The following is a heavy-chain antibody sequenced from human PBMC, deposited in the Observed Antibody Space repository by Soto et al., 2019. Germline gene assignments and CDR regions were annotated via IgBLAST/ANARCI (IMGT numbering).Heavy chain of an antibody. D-gene: IGHD2-15*01. J-gene: IGHJ4*02. V-gene: IGHV3-23*01. CDR3: AKDLVERCRSCRDY. Sequence: GGSLRLSCAASGFTFSSYAMSWVRQAPGKGLEWVSAISGSGGSTYYADSVKGRFTISRDNSKNTLYLQMNSLRAEDTAVYYCAKDLVERCRSCRDYWGQGTLVTVSS. CDR2: ISGSGGST. CDR1: GFTFSSYA.